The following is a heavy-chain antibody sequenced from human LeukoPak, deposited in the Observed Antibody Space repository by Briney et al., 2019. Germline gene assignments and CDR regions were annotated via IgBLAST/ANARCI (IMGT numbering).Heavy chain of an antibody. D-gene: IGHD7-27*01. CDR1: GYTFTSYY. V-gene: IGHV1-2*02. CDR2: INPNSGGT. J-gene: IGHJ4*02. CDR3: ARESNGVRVTGDY. Sequence: ASVKVSCKASGYTFTSYYIHWVRQAPGQGLEWMGWINPNSGGTNYAQKFQGRVTMTRDTSISTAYMELSRLRSDDTAVYYCARESNGVRVTGDYWGQGTLVTVSS.